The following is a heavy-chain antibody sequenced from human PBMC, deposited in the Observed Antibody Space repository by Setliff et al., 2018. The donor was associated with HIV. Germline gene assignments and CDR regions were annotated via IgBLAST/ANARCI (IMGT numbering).Heavy chain of an antibody. CDR1: GGSISSHY. CDR3: ARGESWAWELHAV. Sequence: SETLSLTCTVSGGSISSHYWSWIRQPPGKGLEWIGSIYYSGSTNYNPSLKSRVTISVDTSKNQFSLKLSSVTAADTAVYYCARGESWAWELHAVWGQGTLVTVSS. CDR2: IYYSGST. V-gene: IGHV4-59*11. J-gene: IGHJ4*02. D-gene: IGHD1-26*01.